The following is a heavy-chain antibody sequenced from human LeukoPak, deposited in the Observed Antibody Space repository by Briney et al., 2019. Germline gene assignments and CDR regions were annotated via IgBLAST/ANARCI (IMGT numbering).Heavy chain of an antibody. J-gene: IGHJ2*01. V-gene: IGHV3-48*01. CDR2: INPRSTTT. D-gene: IGHD2-8*02. CDR3: ARVEIEPTGGGWYFDL. Sequence: PGGSLRLSWAASGFTFSTYSMNWVRQAPGKGLDWILYINPRSTTTYYADSVEGRFTISRDNAQNSLYLQMNSLRVEDTAVYYCARVEIEPTGGGWYFDLWGRGTLVTVSS. CDR1: GFTFSTYS.